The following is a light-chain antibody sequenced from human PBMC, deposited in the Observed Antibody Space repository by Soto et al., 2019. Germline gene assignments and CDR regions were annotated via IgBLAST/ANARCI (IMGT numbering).Light chain of an antibody. Sequence: DIVMTQSPLSLPVTPGEPASISCRSSQSLLHSNGYNYLVWYLQKPGQSPHLLIYLGSYRASGVPDRFSGSGSGTDFTLKISRAEAEDVGVYYCMQALQTPRTFGLGTKVEIK. J-gene: IGKJ1*01. CDR1: QSLLHSNGYNY. V-gene: IGKV2-28*01. CDR3: MQALQTPRT. CDR2: LGS.